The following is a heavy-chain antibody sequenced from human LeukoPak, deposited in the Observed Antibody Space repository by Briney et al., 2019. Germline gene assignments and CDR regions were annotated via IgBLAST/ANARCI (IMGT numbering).Heavy chain of an antibody. CDR2: MNLDGSEK. D-gene: IGHD3/OR15-3a*01. Sequence: GGSLRLSCAASGFTFSSYWMTWVRQAPGKGLEWVANMNLDGSEKYYVDSVKDRFIISRDNAKNSLFLQMNSLIAEDTAVYYCARDDGFSCYSYWGQGTLVTVSS. V-gene: IGHV3-7*01. CDR3: ARDDGFSCYSY. J-gene: IGHJ4*02. CDR1: GFTFSSYW.